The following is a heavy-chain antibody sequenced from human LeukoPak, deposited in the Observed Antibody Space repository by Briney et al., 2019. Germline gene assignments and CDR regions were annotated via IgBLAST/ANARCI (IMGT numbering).Heavy chain of an antibody. CDR1: GYTFTSYG. J-gene: IGHJ4*02. CDR3: GRHDGGSGWPWLGIDC. V-gene: IGHV1-18*01. Sequence: GASVKVSCKASGYTFTSYGISWVRQAPGQGLEWMGWVSAYNGNTNYAQKFQGRVTMTTDTPTSTVYMELRSLRSDDTAVYYCGRHDGGSGWPWLGIDCWGQGTLVTVSS. CDR2: VSAYNGNT. D-gene: IGHD6-25*01.